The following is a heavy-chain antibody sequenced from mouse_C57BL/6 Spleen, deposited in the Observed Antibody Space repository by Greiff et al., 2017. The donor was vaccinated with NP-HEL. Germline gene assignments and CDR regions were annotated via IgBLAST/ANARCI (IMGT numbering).Heavy chain of an antibody. CDR1: GFSLSTFGMG. D-gene: IGHD1-1*01. CDR2: IWWDDDK. Sequence: QVTLKVSGPGILQPSQTLSLTCSFSGFSLSTFGMGVGWIRQPSGKGLEWLAHIWWDDDKYYNPALKSRLTISKDTSKNQVFLKIANVDTADTATYYCARKATAGSDLYYYAMDYWGQGTSVTVSS. CDR3: ARKATAGSDLYYYAMDY. V-gene: IGHV8-8*01. J-gene: IGHJ4*01.